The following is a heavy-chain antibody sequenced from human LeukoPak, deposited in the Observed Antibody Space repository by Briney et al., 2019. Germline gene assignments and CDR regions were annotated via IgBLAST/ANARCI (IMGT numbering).Heavy chain of an antibody. V-gene: IGHV3-23*01. J-gene: IGHJ4*02. CDR1: GFTFSRYA. CDR3: AKVVTYYYDSSGYPHY. D-gene: IGHD3-22*01. Sequence: PGGSLRLSXAASGFTFSRYAMSWVRQAPGKGLEWVAAISGSGGSTYYADSVKGRFTISRDNSKKTLYMQMNSLRAEGTAVYYCAKVVTYYYDSSGYPHYWGQGTLVTPSS. CDR2: ISGSGGST.